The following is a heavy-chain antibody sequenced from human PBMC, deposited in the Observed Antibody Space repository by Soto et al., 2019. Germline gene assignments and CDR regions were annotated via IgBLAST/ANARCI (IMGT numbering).Heavy chain of an antibody. D-gene: IGHD3-3*01. CDR3: ARVGHDFLSGRSYYYGMDV. CDR1: GFTFSVYP. Sequence: QVQLVESGGGVVQPGRSLRLSCAASGFTFSVYPMHWVRQAPGKGLEWVALISYDGSNKYYADSVKGRFTISRDNSKHTLHLQMNSLRPDDTALYYCARVGHDFLSGRSYYYGMDVWGQGTTVTVSS. CDR2: ISYDGSNK. V-gene: IGHV3-30-3*01. J-gene: IGHJ6*02.